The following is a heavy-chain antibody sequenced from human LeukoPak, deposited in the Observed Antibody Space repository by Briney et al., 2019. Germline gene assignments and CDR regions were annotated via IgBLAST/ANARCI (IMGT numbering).Heavy chain of an antibody. CDR2: ISSSSSYI. Sequence: GGSLRLSCAASGFTFSSYSMSWVRQAPGKGLEWVSSISSSSSYIYYADSVKGRFTISRDNAKNSLYLQMNSLRAEDTAVYYCEGDDSSGYYSNYWGQGTLVTVSS. D-gene: IGHD3-22*01. CDR3: EGDDSSGYYSNY. V-gene: IGHV3-21*01. CDR1: GFTFSSYS. J-gene: IGHJ4*02.